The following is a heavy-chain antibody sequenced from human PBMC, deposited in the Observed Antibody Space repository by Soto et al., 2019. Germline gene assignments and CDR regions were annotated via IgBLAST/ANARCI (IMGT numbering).Heavy chain of an antibody. D-gene: IGHD6-19*01. CDR1: GGSISSYY. Sequence: SETLSLTCTVSGGSISSYYWSWIRQPPGKGLEWIGYIYYSGSTNYNPSLKSRVTISVDTSKNQFSLKLSSVTAADTAVYYCARVVAVAGPTFDYWGQGTLVTVSS. V-gene: IGHV4-59*01. CDR3: ARVVAVAGPTFDY. CDR2: IYYSGST. J-gene: IGHJ4*02.